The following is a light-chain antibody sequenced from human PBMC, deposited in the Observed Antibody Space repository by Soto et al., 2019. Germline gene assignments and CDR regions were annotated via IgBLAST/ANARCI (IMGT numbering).Light chain of an antibody. CDR1: QSISSY. CDR2: AAS. CDR3: QQSYSTPLT. J-gene: IGKJ4*02. Sequence: DIQMPKSPSSLSASVGDRVTITCRPSQSISSYLNCYQQKPGKAPKLLIYAASSLQSGVPSRFSGSGSGTDFTLTISSLQPEDFATYYCQQSYSTPLTFGGGTKVDIK. V-gene: IGKV1-39*01.